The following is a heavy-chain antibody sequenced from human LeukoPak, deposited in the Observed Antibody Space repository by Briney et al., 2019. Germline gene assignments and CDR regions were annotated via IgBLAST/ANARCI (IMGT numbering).Heavy chain of an antibody. J-gene: IGHJ3*02. V-gene: IGHV4-30-4*08. CDR1: GGSISSGDYY. CDR2: IYYSGST. CDR3: ARWTGLSDAFDI. D-gene: IGHD3/OR15-3a*01. Sequence: SQTLSLTCTVSGGSISSGDYYWSWIRQPPGKGLEWIGYIYYSGSTYYNPSLKSRVTISVDTPKNQFSLKLSSVTAADTAVYYCARWTGLSDAFDIWGQGTMVTVSS.